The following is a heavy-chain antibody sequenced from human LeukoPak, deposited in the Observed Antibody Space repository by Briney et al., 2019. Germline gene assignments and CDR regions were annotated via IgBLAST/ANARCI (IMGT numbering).Heavy chain of an antibody. D-gene: IGHD1-26*01. CDR2: ISGTSNYI. Sequence: GGSLRLFCAASGFTFSSYSMNWVRQVPGKGLEWVSSISGTSNYIYYADSVKGRFTISRDNAKNSLYLQMNSLRDEDTAVYYCAREVAIIAGAPNYFDYWGQGTLGTVSS. CDR1: GFTFSSYS. J-gene: IGHJ4*02. V-gene: IGHV3-21*01. CDR3: AREVAIIAGAPNYFDY.